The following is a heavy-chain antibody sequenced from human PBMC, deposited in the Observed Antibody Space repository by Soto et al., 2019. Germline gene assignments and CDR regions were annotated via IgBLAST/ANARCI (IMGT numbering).Heavy chain of an antibody. D-gene: IGHD1-1*01. CDR1: GFTFSSYA. CDR3: ATLSKGGTGTIDY. J-gene: IGHJ4*02. Sequence: GGSLRLSCAASGFTFSSYAMTWVRQAPGKGLEWVSAISYSGVSTYYADSVKGRFTISRDSSENTLSLQMNSLRAEDTAVYYCATLSKGGTGTIDYWGQGTLVTVSS. CDR2: ISYSGVST. V-gene: IGHV3-23*01.